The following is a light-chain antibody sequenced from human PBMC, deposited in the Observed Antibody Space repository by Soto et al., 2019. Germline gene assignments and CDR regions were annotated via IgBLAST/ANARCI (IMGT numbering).Light chain of an antibody. J-gene: IGKJ1*01. CDR2: STS. V-gene: IGKV3-20*01. CDR1: QRFGSSN. CDR3: QQYGNSPWT. Sequence: IVLTQSPCTLSLSQGERGTLSCRASQRFGSSNLAWYQQKPGQAPRLLIYSTSSRATGIPDRFSGSGSGTDFTLTISRLEPEDFAVYYCQQYGNSPWTFGQGTKVDIK.